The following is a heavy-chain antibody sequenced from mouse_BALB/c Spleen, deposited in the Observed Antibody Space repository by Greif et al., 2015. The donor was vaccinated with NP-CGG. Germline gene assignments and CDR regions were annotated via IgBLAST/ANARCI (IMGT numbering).Heavy chain of an antibody. J-gene: IGHJ3*01. CDR2: ISSGGSYT. CDR3: ARRGRYDTVAY. CDR1: GFTFSSYG. D-gene: IGHD2-14*01. V-gene: IGHV5-6*02. Sequence: EVMLVESGGDLVKPGGSLKLSCAASGFTFSSYGMSWVRQTPDKRLEWVATISSGGSYTYYPDSVKGRFTISRDNAKNTLYLQMSSLKSEDTAMYYCARRGRYDTVAYWGQGTLVTVSA.